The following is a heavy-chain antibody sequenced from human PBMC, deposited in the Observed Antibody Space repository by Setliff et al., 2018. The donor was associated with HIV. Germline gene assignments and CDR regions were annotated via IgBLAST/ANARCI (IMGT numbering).Heavy chain of an antibody. D-gene: IGHD2-2*01. CDR3: ARDFGGFCSSMSCPGLFDP. J-gene: IGHJ5*02. CDR1: GGTFSNYG. V-gene: IGHV1-69*05. CDR2: IIPISGTA. Sequence: SVKVSCKASGGTFSNYGMSWVRQAPGQGLEWMGGIIPISGTANYAQKFQGRVTITTDESTSTAYMELSGLRSEDTAVYYRARDFGGFCSSMSCPGLFDPWGQGTLVTVSS.